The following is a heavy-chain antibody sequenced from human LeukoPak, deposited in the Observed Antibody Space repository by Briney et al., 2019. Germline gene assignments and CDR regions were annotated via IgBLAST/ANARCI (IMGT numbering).Heavy chain of an antibody. Sequence: GGSLRLSCAASGFTFSDYALHWVRQAPGRGREGVAFIRSDGSNKYYADSVTGRFTTSRDTSNKTLCLQMNSLRAEDTAVYYCAKDQGSGAFDYWGQGILVTVSS. J-gene: IGHJ4*02. D-gene: IGHD6-19*01. V-gene: IGHV3-30*02. CDR1: GFTFSDYA. CDR2: IRSDGSNK. CDR3: AKDQGSGAFDY.